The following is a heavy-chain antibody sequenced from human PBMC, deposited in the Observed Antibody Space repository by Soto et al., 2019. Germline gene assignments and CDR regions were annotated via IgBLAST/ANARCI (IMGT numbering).Heavy chain of an antibody. CDR2: IVPIFGKA. CDR3: ARGRDGSNYYFDY. CDR1: GGTFSDSV. D-gene: IGHD3-10*01. V-gene: IGHV1-69*01. Sequence: QVQLVQSGPEVKKPGSSVKVSCKASGGTFSDSVTSWVRQAPGQGREWMGGIVPIFGKANLAEKFQDRVTIPADEPTNTAYMKLSSLRSEDTAVYYCARGRDGSNYYFDYWGQGTLVTVSS. J-gene: IGHJ4*02.